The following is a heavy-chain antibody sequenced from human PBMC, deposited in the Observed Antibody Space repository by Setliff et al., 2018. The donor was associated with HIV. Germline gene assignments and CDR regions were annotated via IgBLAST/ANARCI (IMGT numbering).Heavy chain of an antibody. J-gene: IGHJ1*01. CDR2: IYSGGST. CDR3: ATQVNYDSSGYGYFQH. D-gene: IGHD3-22*01. CDR1: GFTFSSYA. V-gene: IGHV3-53*01. Sequence: PGGSLRLSCATYGFTFSSYAMYWVRQAPGKGLEYVSVIYSGGSTYYADSVKGRFTISRHNSKNTLYLQMNSLRAEDTAVYYCATQVNYDSSGYGYFQHWGQGTLVTVSS.